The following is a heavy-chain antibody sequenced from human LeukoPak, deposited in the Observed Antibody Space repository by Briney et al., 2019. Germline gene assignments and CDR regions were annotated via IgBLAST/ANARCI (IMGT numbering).Heavy chain of an antibody. Sequence: GGSLRLSCAASGFTFSNYGMSWVRQAPGKGLEWVSAISGSGDSTYYADSVKGRFTISRDNSKNTLYLQMNSLRAEDTAVYYCARNGILGIAAAVDVWGKGTTVTVSS. CDR3: ARNGILGIAAAVDV. D-gene: IGHD6-13*01. CDR2: ISGSGDST. V-gene: IGHV3-23*01. CDR1: GFTFSNYG. J-gene: IGHJ6*04.